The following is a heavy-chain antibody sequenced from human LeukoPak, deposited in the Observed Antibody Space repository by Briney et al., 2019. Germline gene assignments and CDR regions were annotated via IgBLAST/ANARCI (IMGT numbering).Heavy chain of an antibody. V-gene: IGHV3-11*01. CDR1: GFTFSDYY. Sequence: GGSLRLSCAASGFTFSDYYMSWIRQAPGKGLEWVSYISSSGSTIYYADSVKGRFTISRDNAKNSLYLQMNSLKASDTAMYYCARRGSGWYWDYWGQGTLVTVSS. CDR2: ISSSGSTI. J-gene: IGHJ4*02. D-gene: IGHD6-19*01. CDR3: ARRGSGWYWDY.